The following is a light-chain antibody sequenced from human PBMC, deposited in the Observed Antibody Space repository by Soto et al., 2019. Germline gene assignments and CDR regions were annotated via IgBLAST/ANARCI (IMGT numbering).Light chain of an antibody. Sequence: HLTQSPSSLSASVGDRVTITCRAIQGISSNLAWYQQKPGKAPKVLINAASTLQSGVPSRFSGSGSGTDFTLTISSLQPEDFATYYCQQLNSYPITFGQGTRLEIK. J-gene: IGKJ5*01. CDR1: QGISSN. CDR2: AAS. CDR3: QQLNSYPIT. V-gene: IGKV1-9*01.